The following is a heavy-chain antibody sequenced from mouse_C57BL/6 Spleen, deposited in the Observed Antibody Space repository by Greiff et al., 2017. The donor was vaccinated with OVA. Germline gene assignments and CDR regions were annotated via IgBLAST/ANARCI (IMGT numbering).Heavy chain of an antibody. D-gene: IGHD1-1*01. CDR1: GYSFTSYY. Sequence: QVQLQQSGPELAKPGASVKISCKASGYSFTSYYIHWVKQRPGQGLEWIGWIYPGSGNTKYNEKFKGKATLTADTSSSTAYMQLSSLTSEDSAVYYCARDYYGSSSPYFDVWGTGTTVTVSS. CDR2: IYPGSGNT. J-gene: IGHJ1*03. V-gene: IGHV1-66*01. CDR3: ARDYYGSSSPYFDV.